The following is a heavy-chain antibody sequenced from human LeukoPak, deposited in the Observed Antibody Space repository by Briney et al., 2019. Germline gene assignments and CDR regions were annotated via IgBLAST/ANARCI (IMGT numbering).Heavy chain of an antibody. CDR2: ISYDGSNK. D-gene: IGHD3-10*01. J-gene: IGHJ4*02. Sequence: GGSLRLSCAASGFTFSSYAMHWVRQAPGKGLEWVAVISYDGSNKYYADSVKGRFTISRDNSKNTLYLQMNSLRAEDTAVYYCAKGKWFGELFSYYFDYWGQGTLVTVSS. V-gene: IGHV3-30-3*01. CDR3: AKGKWFGELFSYYFDY. CDR1: GFTFSSYA.